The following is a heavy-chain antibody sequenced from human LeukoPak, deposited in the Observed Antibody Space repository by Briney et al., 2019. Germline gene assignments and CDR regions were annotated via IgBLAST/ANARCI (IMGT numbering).Heavy chain of an antibody. CDR1: GFTVSSNY. D-gene: IGHD3-16*01. V-gene: IGHV3-53*01. Sequence: GGSLRLSCAASGFTVSSNYMSWVRQAPGKGLEWVSIIYSGGSTYYAESVKGRFTISRDNSKNTLYLQMNSLRAEDTAVYYCANLYPPGARWFDAFDIWGQGTMVTVSS. CDR3: ANLYPPGARWFDAFDI. CDR2: IYSGGST. J-gene: IGHJ3*02.